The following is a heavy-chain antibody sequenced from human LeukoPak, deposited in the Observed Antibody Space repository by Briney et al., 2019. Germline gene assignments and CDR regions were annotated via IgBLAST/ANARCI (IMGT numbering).Heavy chain of an antibody. J-gene: IGHJ4*02. Sequence: PSETLSLTCIVPGGSVSSGSYYWSWIRQPPGKGLEWIGYIYNSESTNYNPSLKSRVTISVDTSKNQFSLKLSSVTAADTAVYYCVRSLGSGSSTNLAVDYWGQGTLVTVSS. V-gene: IGHV4-61*01. CDR1: GGSVSSGSYY. D-gene: IGHD3-10*01. CDR2: IYNSEST. CDR3: VRSLGSGSSTNLAVDY.